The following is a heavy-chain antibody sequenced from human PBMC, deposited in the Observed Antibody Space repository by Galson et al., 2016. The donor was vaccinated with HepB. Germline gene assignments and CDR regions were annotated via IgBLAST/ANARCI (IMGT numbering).Heavy chain of an antibody. CDR2: IYYSGTT. CDR3: ARHGRFLRSHLDY. Sequence: ETLSLTCNVPGASISSSNYYWGWIRQPPGKGLEWMGSIYYSGTTYYNPSLKSRVTISVDRSKNQFSLNLTSVTAADTAIYYCARHGRFLRSHLDYWGQGTLVTVSS. J-gene: IGHJ4*02. V-gene: IGHV4-39*01. CDR1: GASISSSNYY. D-gene: IGHD3-10*01.